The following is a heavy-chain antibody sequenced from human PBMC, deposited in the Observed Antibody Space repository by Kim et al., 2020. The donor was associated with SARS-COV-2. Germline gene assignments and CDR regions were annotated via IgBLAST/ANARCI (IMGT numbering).Heavy chain of an antibody. CDR3: TTEAITMIVVAPPDY. CDR2: IKSKTDGGTT. D-gene: IGHD3-22*01. Sequence: GGSLRLSCAASGFTFSNAWMSWVRQAPGKGLEWVGRIKSKTDGGTTDYAAPVKGRFTISRDDSKNTLYLQMNSLKTEDTAVYYCTTEAITMIVVAPPDYWGQGTLVTVSS. CDR1: GFTFSNAW. V-gene: IGHV3-15*01. J-gene: IGHJ4*02.